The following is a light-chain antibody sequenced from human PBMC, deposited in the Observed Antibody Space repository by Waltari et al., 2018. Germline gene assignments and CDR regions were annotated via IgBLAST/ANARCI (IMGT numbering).Light chain of an antibody. Sequence: EIVLTQSPGTLSLAPGERATLSCRASQRVSSSYLAWYQQKPGQAPRLLIYVAPSRATGIPDRFSGRGSGTDFTLTISRLESEDFAVYYCQQYERSPISFGQGTRLEIK. CDR1: QRVSSSY. J-gene: IGKJ5*01. CDR2: VAP. V-gene: IGKV3-20*01. CDR3: QQYERSPIS.